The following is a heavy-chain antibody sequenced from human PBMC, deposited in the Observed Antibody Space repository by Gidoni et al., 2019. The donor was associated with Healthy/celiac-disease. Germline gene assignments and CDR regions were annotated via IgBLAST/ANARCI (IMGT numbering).Heavy chain of an antibody. CDR1: GYTFPGSS. CDR3: ARVATGSDIVVVPAAILNWFDP. Sequence: QVPLVPSGAEVKKPGASVKVSCKASGYTFPGSSLHWVRQAPGQGLEWMGRINPNSGGTNYAQKCQGRVTMTRDTSISTAYMELSRLRSDDTAVYYCARVATGSDIVVVPAAILNWFDPWGQGTLVTVSS. CDR2: INPNSGGT. V-gene: IGHV1-2*06. J-gene: IGHJ5*02. D-gene: IGHD2-2*01.